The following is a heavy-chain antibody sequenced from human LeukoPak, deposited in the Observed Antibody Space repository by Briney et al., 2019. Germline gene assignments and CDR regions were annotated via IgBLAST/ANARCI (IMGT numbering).Heavy chain of an antibody. Sequence: GGSLRLSCAASGFTFSDYYMSWIRQAPGKGLEWVSCISSSGSTIYYADSVKGRFTISRDNAKNSLYLQMNSLRAEDTAVYYCAGYYYDSSGYPLGYWGQGTLVTVSS. J-gene: IGHJ4*02. V-gene: IGHV3-11*04. CDR1: GFTFSDYY. D-gene: IGHD3-22*01. CDR2: ISSSGSTI. CDR3: AGYYYDSSGYPLGY.